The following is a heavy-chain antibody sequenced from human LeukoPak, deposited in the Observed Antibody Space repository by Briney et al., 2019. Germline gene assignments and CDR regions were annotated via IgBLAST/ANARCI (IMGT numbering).Heavy chain of an antibody. V-gene: IGHV3-33*01. CDR2: IWYDGSNK. Sequence: PGGSLRLSCAASGFTFSSYGMHWVRQAPGKGLEWVAVIWYDGSNKYYADSVKGRFTISRDNSKNTLYLQMNSLRAEDTAVYYCGVLDMATTGRWGQGTLVTVSS. D-gene: IGHD5-24*01. CDR1: GFTFSSYG. J-gene: IGHJ4*02. CDR3: GVLDMATTGR.